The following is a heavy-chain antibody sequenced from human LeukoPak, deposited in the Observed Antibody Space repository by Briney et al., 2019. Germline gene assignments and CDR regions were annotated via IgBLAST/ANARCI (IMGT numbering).Heavy chain of an antibody. V-gene: IGHV3-23*01. D-gene: IGHD3-9*01. J-gene: IGHJ4*02. CDR1: GFTFSTYA. Sequence: GGSLRLSCAASGFTFSTYAMTWVRQAPGKGLEWVSLISGTGVSTYYADSVKGRFTISRDNAKNSLYLQMNSLRAEDTAVYYCARGLYYDILTGYYNPIDYWGQGTLVTVSS. CDR2: ISGTGVST. CDR3: ARGLYYDILTGYYNPIDY.